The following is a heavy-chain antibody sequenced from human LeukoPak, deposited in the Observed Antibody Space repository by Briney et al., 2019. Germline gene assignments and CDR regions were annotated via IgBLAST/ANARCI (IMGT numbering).Heavy chain of an antibody. CDR3: ARDPPYYYDSSGYLDY. D-gene: IGHD3-22*01. CDR2: ISSSGSTI. J-gene: IGHJ4*02. CDR1: GFTFSDYY. V-gene: IGHV3-11*01. Sequence: GGSLRLSCAASGFTFSDYYMSRIRQAPGKGLEWVSYISSSGSTIYYADSVKGRFTISRDNAKNSLYLQMNSLRAEDTAVYYCARDPPYYYDSSGYLDYWGQGTLVTVSS.